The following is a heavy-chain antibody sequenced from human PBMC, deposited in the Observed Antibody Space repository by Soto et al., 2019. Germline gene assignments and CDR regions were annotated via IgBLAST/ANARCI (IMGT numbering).Heavy chain of an antibody. CDR2: MLYSGLT. D-gene: IGHD2-15*01. V-gene: IGHV4-39*01. CDR3: APLSVSLSGPYGIHV. J-gene: IGHJ6*02. Sequence: SETLSLTCAVSGYSVSSSDYYWAWIRQPPGKGLEWIGSMLYSGLTYYNPSLKGRVTLSVDTSKNQFSVRLNSVTASDTAVYYCAPLSVSLSGPYGIHVWGQGTTVTVSS. CDR1: GYSVSSSDYY.